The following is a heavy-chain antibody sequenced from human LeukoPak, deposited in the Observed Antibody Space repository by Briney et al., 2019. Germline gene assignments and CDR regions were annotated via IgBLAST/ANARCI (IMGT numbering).Heavy chain of an antibody. Sequence: GGSIRLSCRISGFTLGDYAVTWVRQAPGKGLEWVGVIRSEAYGATTDYAASVKGRFRISGDDSKSVAYLQMNGLKTEDTGVYYCSASTSGYSSVGYGTVYYYYSMDVWGKRTDVIVSS. D-gene: IGHD6-19*01. CDR1: GFTLGDYA. V-gene: IGHV3-49*04. CDR2: IRSEAYGATT. J-gene: IGHJ6*03. CDR3: SASTSGYSSVGYGTVYYYYSMDV.